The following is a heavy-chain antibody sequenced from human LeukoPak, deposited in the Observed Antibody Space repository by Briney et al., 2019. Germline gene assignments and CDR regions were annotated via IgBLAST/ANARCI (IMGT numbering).Heavy chain of an antibody. Sequence: GGSLRLSCAASGFTVSSNYMSWVRQAPGKGLEWVAVISYDGSNKYYADSVKGRFTISRDNSKNTLYLQMNSLRAEDTAVYYCAKRMGAIGIDYWGQGTLVTVSS. J-gene: IGHJ4*02. CDR2: ISYDGSNK. CDR3: AKRMGAIGIDY. D-gene: IGHD3-16*02. V-gene: IGHV3-30*18. CDR1: GFTVSSNY.